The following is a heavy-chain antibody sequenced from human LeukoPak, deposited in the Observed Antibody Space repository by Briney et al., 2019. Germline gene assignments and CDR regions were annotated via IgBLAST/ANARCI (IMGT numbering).Heavy chain of an antibody. CDR3: ARGTQEGLGSSSWYIWFDP. D-gene: IGHD6-13*01. CDR2: IHYSENT. J-gene: IGHJ5*02. CDR1: GGSISSRTYY. Sequence: PSETLSLTCTVSGGSISSRTYYWGWIRQPPGKGLEWIGSIHYSENTYQNPSLKSRVTISVDTSKNQISLKLRSVTAADTAVYYCARGTQEGLGSSSWYIWFDPWGQGTLVAVSS. V-gene: IGHV4-39*01.